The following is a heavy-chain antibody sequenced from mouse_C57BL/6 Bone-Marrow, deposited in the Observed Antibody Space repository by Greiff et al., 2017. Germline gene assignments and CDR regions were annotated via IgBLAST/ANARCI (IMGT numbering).Heavy chain of an antibody. Sequence: QVHVKQSGPELARPWASVKISCQAFYTFSRRVHFAIRDTNYWMQWVKQRPGQGLEWIGAIYPGNGDTSYNQKFKGKATLTADKSSSTAYMQLSSLTSEDSAVYYCAWNWAFYWYCDVWGTGTTVTVSS. J-gene: IGHJ1*03. CDR1: YTFSRRVH. CDR2: GQGLEWIG. CDR3: SEDSAVYYCAWNWAFYWYCDV. V-gene: IGHV1-87*01. D-gene: IGHD4-1*01.